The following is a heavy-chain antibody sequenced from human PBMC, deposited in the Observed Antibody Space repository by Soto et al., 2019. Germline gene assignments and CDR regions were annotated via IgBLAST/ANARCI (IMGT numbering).Heavy chain of an antibody. CDR3: MGGDYDFWSGNYYYGMDV. J-gene: IGHJ6*02. V-gene: IGHV4-39*01. D-gene: IGHD3-3*01. CDR2: IYYSGST. Sequence: QLQLQESGPGLVKPSETLSLTCTVSGGSISSSSYYWGWIRQPPGKGLEWIGSIYYSGSTYYNPSLKSRVTISVDTSKNQFSLKLSSVTAADTAVYYCMGGDYDFWSGNYYYGMDVWGQGTTVTVSS. CDR1: GGSISSSSYY.